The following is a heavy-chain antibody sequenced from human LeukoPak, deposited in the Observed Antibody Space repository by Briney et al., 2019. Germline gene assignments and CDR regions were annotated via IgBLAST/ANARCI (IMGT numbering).Heavy chain of an antibody. CDR2: ILYDGSNK. CDR3: AKDRFCSGGTCYPPNWFDP. J-gene: IGHJ5*02. V-gene: IGHV3-30*02. CDR1: GFTFSSYG. Sequence: PGGSLRLSCAASGFTFSSYGMHWVRQAPGKGLEWVAFILYDGSNKYYADSVKGRFTISRDNSKNTLYLQMNSLRAEDKAVYYCAKDRFCSGGTCYPPNWFDPWGQGTLVTVSS. D-gene: IGHD2-15*01.